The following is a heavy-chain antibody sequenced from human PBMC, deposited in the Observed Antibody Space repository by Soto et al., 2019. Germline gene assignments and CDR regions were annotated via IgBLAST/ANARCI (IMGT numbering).Heavy chain of an antibody. CDR3: ARQSGETYTPLDH. Sequence: GESLKISCKCSGFSFTSQWIAWVRQIPGKGVEWMGTVYPNDSHTRYSPPFQGQVTISADKSISTAYLQWSSLKASDTAMYYCARQSGETYTPLDHWGQGTLVTVSS. D-gene: IGHD2-2*02. CDR2: VYPNDSHT. J-gene: IGHJ4*02. V-gene: IGHV5-51*01. CDR1: GFSFTSQW.